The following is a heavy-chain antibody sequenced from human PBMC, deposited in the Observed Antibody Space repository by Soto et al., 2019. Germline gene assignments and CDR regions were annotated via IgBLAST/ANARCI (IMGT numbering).Heavy chain of an antibody. CDR2: ISVYNGKT. V-gene: IGHV1-18*01. CDR1: GYLFTSYG. Sequence: QVQLVQSGAEVKKPGASVTVSCKPSGYLFTSYGISWVRQAPGQGLEWMGWISVYNGKTEYAQRFQDRVTVTTDTFTSTAHMELRSLRSDDTAIYYCVVGLSGSKTFDYWGQGTLVTVSS. CDR3: VVGLSGSKTFDY. J-gene: IGHJ4*02. D-gene: IGHD1-26*01.